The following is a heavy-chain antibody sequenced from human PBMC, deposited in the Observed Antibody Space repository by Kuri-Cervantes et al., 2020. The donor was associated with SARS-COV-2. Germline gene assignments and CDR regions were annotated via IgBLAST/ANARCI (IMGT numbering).Heavy chain of an antibody. Sequence: GESLKISCAASGFNFSTYGMSWVRQAPGKGLEWLSTIGSTASDTYYADSVKGRFTVSRDNSKNTLYLQMNSLRAEDTAVYYCAKDLAGYYPTNFDYWGQGTLVTVSS. CDR2: IGSTASDT. D-gene: IGHD3-22*01. CDR3: AKDLAGYYPTNFDY. V-gene: IGHV3-23*01. J-gene: IGHJ4*02. CDR1: GFNFSTYG.